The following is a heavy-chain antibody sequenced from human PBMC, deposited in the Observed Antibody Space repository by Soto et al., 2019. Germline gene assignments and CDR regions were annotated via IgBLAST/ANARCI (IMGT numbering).Heavy chain of an antibody. CDR1: GGSISSYY. CDR3: ARLGRSSGWYVYYFDY. Sequence: QVQLQESGPGLVKPSETLSLTCTVSGGSISSYYWSWIRQPPGKGLEWIGYIYYSGGTNYNPTLKRRVTISVDTSKNQFSLKLSSVTAADTAVYYCARLGRSSGWYVYYFDYWGQGTLVTVSS. J-gene: IGHJ4*02. D-gene: IGHD6-19*01. CDR2: IYYSGGT. V-gene: IGHV4-59*08.